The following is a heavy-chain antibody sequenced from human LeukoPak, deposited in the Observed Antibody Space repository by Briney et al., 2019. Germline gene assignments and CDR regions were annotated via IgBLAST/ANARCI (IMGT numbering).Heavy chain of an antibody. CDR2: IKEDGSEK. CDR1: EFTFSTYL. V-gene: IGHV3-7*01. D-gene: IGHD3-22*01. J-gene: IGHJ4*02. CDR3: ARGYYYDGRGY. Sequence: GGSLRLSCAASEFTFSTYLMSWVRQTPGKGLEWVANIKEDGSEKYYVDSVKGRFTISRDNAKNSLYLQMNSLRAEDTAVYYCARGYYYDGRGYWGQGTLVTVSS.